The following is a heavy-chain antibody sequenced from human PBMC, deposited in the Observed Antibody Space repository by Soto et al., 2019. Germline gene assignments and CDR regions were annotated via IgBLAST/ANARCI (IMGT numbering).Heavy chain of an antibody. CDR3: ARGDQGFDY. CDR2: LWYDGNNK. Sequence: GGSLRLSXAASGFTFSDYGMHWVRQAPGKGLEWVAVLWYDGNNKYYTDSVKGRFTISRDNSKSTLYLQMNSLRAEDTAVYYCARGDQGFDYWGQGTLVTVSS. V-gene: IGHV3-33*01. CDR1: GFTFSDYG. D-gene: IGHD3-16*01. J-gene: IGHJ4*02.